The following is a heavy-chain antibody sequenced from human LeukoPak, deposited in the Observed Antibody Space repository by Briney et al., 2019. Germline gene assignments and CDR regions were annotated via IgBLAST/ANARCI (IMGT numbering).Heavy chain of an antibody. D-gene: IGHD1-26*01. CDR2: INAGHGNT. CDR1: GFTFTNYA. CDR3: ATWELLGY. V-gene: IGHV1-3*01. J-gene: IGHJ4*02. Sequence: GASVKVSCKASGFTFTNYAIQWVRQAPGQRLEWMGWINAGHGNTKYSQKFQGRVTMTEDTSTDTAYMELSSLRSEDTAVYYCATWELLGYWGQGTLVTVSS.